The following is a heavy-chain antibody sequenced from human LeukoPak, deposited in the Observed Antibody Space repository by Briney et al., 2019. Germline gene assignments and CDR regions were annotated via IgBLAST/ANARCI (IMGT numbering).Heavy chain of an antibody. CDR2: ISSSGSTI. D-gene: IGHD1-26*01. Sequence: PGGSLRLSCAASGFTFSDYYMSWIRQAPGKGLEWVSYISSSGSTIYYADSVKGRFTISRDSAKNSLYLQMNSLRAEDTAVYYCARDQGGSYYYYYYMDVWGKGTTVTVSS. CDR3: ARDQGGSYYYYYYMDV. CDR1: GFTFSDYY. V-gene: IGHV3-11*01. J-gene: IGHJ6*03.